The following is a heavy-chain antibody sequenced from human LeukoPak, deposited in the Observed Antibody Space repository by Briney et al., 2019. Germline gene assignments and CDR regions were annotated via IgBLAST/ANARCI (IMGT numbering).Heavy chain of an antibody. CDR1: GGSISNYY. D-gene: IGHD6-13*01. Sequence: LETLSLTCTVSGGSISNYYWNWIRQPAGKGLEWIGRVYSSGSTNYNPSLKTRVNMSVDSSNNQFSLMLTSVTAADTAVYYCARAGGYGSPLGYWGQGTLVTVSS. J-gene: IGHJ4*02. V-gene: IGHV4-4*07. CDR2: VYSSGST. CDR3: ARAGGYGSPLGY.